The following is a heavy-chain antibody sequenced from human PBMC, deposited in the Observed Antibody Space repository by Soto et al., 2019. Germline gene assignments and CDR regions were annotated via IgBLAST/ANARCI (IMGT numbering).Heavy chain of an antibody. CDR3: ARHGEFGGYDYNWFDP. J-gene: IGHJ5*02. V-gene: IGHV5-51*01. CDR2: IYPGDSDT. Sequence: RGESLKISCKGSGYSFTSYWIGWARQMPGKGLEWMGIIYPGDSDTRYSPYFQGQVTISADKSISTAYLQWSSLKASDTAMYYCARHGEFGGYDYNWFDPWGQGTLVTVSS. D-gene: IGHD5-12*01. CDR1: GYSFTSYW.